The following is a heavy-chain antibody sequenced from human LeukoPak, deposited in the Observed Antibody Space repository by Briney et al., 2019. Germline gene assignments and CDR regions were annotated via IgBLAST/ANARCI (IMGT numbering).Heavy chain of an antibody. Sequence: SETLSLTCAVYGGSFSSYYWSWIRQSPGKGLEWIGYIYYSGSTNYNPSLKSRVTISADTSKNQFSLKLSSVTAADTAVYYCARGLGPYYFDYWGQGTLVTVSS. D-gene: IGHD3-16*01. CDR3: ARGLGPYYFDY. J-gene: IGHJ4*02. CDR2: IYYSGST. CDR1: GGSFSSYY. V-gene: IGHV4-59*01.